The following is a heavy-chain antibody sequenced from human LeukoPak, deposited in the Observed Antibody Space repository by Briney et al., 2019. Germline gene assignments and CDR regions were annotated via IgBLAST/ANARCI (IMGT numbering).Heavy chain of an antibody. D-gene: IGHD3-16*01. J-gene: IGHJ6*02. V-gene: IGHV1-46*01. CDR2: INPSGGST. CDR3: AREIGMGAFDYYYYGMDV. Sequence: ASVKVSCKASGYTFTNYYMHWVRQAPGQGLEWMGIINPSGGSTSYAQKFQGRVTMTRDASTSTVYMELSSLRSEDTAVYYCAREIGMGAFDYYYYGMDVWGQGTTVTVSS. CDR1: GYTFTNYY.